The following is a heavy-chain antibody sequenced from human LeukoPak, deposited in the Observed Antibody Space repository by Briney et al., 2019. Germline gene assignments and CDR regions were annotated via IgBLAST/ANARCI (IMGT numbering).Heavy chain of an antibody. CDR2: INHSGST. Sequence: PSETLSLTCAVYGGSFSGYYWSWIRQPPGKGLEWIGEINHSGSTNYNPSLKSRVTISVDTSKNQFSLKLSSVTAADTAVYYCARHVRIVVVPAAICYFDYWGQGTLVTVSS. V-gene: IGHV4-34*01. CDR3: ARHVRIVVVPAAICYFDY. J-gene: IGHJ4*02. D-gene: IGHD2-2*02. CDR1: GGSFSGYY.